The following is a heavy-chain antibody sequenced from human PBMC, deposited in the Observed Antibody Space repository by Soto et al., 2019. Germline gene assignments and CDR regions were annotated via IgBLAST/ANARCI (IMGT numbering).Heavy chain of an antibody. V-gene: IGHV3-23*01. D-gene: IGHD1-1*01. CDR2: ITKTGDKT. CDR3: AKDWTTGADGIDF. J-gene: IGHJ4*02. CDR1: GFTFNTHA. Sequence: GGSLRLSCAASGFTFNTHAMSWVRQAPGKGLEWVSSITKTGDKTYYADSAKGRFTISRDNPENTVDLQMNSLRAEDTAIYFCAKDWTTGADGIDFWGQGTLVTVSS.